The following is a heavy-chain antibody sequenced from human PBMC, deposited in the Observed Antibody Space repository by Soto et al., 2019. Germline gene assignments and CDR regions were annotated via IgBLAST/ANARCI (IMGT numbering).Heavy chain of an antibody. D-gene: IGHD4-4*01. V-gene: IGHV4-59*01. CDR1: SASISSSY. CDR2: IRYTGYT. CDR3: ARGPATVTTNPNNYYYHMDV. Sequence: SETLSLTCTVSSASISSSYWSWIRQPPGGGLEWIGYIRYTGYTDYTRSLKSRVTISVDTSKNQFSLSLTSVTAADTAVYYCARGPATVTTNPNNYYYHMDVWGPGATVTVYS. J-gene: IGHJ6*02.